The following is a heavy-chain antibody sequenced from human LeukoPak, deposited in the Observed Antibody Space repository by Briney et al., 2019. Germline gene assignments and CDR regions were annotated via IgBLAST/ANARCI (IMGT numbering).Heavy chain of an antibody. CDR2: INHSGST. J-gene: IGHJ5*02. Sequence: PSETLSFTCAVYGGSFSGYYWSWIRQPPGKGLEWIGEINHSGSTNYNPSLKSRVTISVDTSKNQFSLKLSSVTAADTAVYYCARGATYRLDYDFWSGPNWFDPWGQGTLVTVSS. CDR3: ARGATYRLDYDFWSGPNWFDP. CDR1: GGSFSGYY. D-gene: IGHD3-3*01. V-gene: IGHV4-34*01.